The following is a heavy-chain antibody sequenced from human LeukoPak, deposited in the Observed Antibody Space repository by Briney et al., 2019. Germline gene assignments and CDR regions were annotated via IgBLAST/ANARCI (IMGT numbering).Heavy chain of an antibody. CDR3: ARSPPMTKGRYYFDY. CDR1: GGTFSSYA. CDR2: IIPIFGTA. V-gene: IGHV1-69*06. Sequence: GSSVKVSCKASGGTFSSYAISWVRQAPGQGLEWMGGIIPIFGTANYAQKFQGRVTITADKSTSTAYMELSSLRSEDTAVYYCARSPPMTKGRYYFDYWGQGILVTVSS. J-gene: IGHJ4*02. D-gene: IGHD3-3*01.